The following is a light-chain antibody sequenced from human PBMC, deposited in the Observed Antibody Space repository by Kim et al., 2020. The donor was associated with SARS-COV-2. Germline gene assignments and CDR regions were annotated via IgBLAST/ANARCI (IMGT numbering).Light chain of an antibody. CDR3: HQYQNLPRT. CDR1: QNISNY. CDR2: DAS. V-gene: IGKV1-33*01. J-gene: IGKJ4*01. Sequence: DIQMTQSPSSLSASVGDRVTITCQASQNISNYLNLYQQKPRKAPQLLIYDASNLETGVPSRFGGSGSGTHFTVTINSLQPEDIGTYDCHQYQNLPRTLGGGTKVGIK.